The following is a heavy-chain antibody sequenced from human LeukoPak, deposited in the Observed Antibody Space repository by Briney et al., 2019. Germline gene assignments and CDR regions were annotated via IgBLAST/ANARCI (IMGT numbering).Heavy chain of an antibody. CDR3: ARDFDWFDL. CDR1: GFIYSSHY. CDR2: IDPSDGST. J-gene: IGHJ5*02. Sequence: ASVKVSCKASGFIYSSHYMHWVRQAPGQGLEWMGIIDPSDGSTRYAQNFQGRVTMTRDTSTTTVYMQVSSLRSKDTAVYYCARDFDWFDLWGQGTLVTVSS. V-gene: IGHV1-46*01.